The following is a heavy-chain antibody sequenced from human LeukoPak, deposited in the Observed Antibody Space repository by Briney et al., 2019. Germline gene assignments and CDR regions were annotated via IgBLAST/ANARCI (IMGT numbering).Heavy chain of an antibody. D-gene: IGHD5-18*01. J-gene: IGHJ4*02. CDR2: INGDASGT. V-gene: IGHV3-74*01. Sequence: QPGRSTRLSCAASGLTLRGYWMHWVRQAPGNGLLWVSRINGDASGTSYADSVKGRFTISRDNAKSTLYLQMNSLRVEDTAVYYCARARGNTYGYFGYWGQGTLVTVSS. CDR3: ARARGNTYGYFGY. CDR1: GLTLRGYW.